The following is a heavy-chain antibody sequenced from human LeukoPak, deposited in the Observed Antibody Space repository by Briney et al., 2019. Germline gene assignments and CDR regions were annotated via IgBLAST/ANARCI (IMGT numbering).Heavy chain of an antibody. CDR2: ISATGFTT. D-gene: IGHD1-26*01. Sequence: PGGSLRLSCAASGFTFSSYTVSWVRQAPGKGLEWISVISATGFTTYHTDSVKGRFTISRDNSKSMLYLQMDGLRAEDTAIYFCTKDVQVGPTRGFFDFWGQGTLVTVSS. J-gene: IGHJ4*03. V-gene: IGHV3-23*01. CDR1: GFTFSSYT. CDR3: TKDVQVGPTRGFFDF.